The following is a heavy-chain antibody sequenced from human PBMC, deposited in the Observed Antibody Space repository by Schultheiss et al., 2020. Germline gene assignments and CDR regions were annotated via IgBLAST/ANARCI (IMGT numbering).Heavy chain of an antibody. CDR3: ARGYFYVSSGEDAFDI. Sequence: GASLRLSCAASGFTFSSYAMNWVRQAPGKGLEWVSYISSSGSTIYYADSVKGRFTISRDNAKNSLYLQMNSLRAEDTAVYYCARGYFYVSSGEDAFDIWGQGTMVTVSS. CDR2: ISSSGSTI. CDR1: GFTFSSYA. V-gene: IGHV3-48*03. D-gene: IGHD3-22*01. J-gene: IGHJ3*02.